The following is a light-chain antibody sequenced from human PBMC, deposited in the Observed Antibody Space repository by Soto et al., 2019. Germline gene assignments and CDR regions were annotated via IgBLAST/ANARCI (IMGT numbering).Light chain of an antibody. V-gene: IGKV3-20*01. J-gene: IGKJ3*01. CDR2: GTS. Sequence: EIVLTQSPGTLSLSPGERATLSCRASQNVNSNFLAWYQKKPGQGPRLLIYGTSGRATSTPDMFSGSVSGTDFTLSITRLEPEDFAVYYFQSYGSSLIFTFGPGTTVEVK. CDR1: QNVNSNF. CDR3: QSYGSSLIFT.